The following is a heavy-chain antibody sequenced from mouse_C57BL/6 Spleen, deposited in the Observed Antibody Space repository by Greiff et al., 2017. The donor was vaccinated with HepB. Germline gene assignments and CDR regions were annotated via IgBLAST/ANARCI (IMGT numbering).Heavy chain of an antibody. J-gene: IGHJ3*01. CDR2: IHPKSGST. Sequence: LQQPGAELVKPGASVKLSCKASGYTFTSYWMHWVKQRPGQGLEWIGLIHPKSGSTNYNEKFKSKATLTVDKSSSTAYMQLSSLTSEDSAVYYGARCDYDDSWFAYWGQGTLVTVSA. V-gene: IGHV1-64*01. D-gene: IGHD2-4*01. CDR1: GYTFTSYW. CDR3: ARCDYDDSWFAY.